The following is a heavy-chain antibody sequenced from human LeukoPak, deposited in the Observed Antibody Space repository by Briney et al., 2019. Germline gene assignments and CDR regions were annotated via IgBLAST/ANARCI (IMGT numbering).Heavy chain of an antibody. CDR3: AKDRAVAGFDY. V-gene: IGHV3-7*03. J-gene: IGHJ4*02. CDR2: IKQDGSEK. CDR1: GFTFSSYW. D-gene: IGHD6-19*01. Sequence: GGSLRLSCAASGFTFSSYWMSWVRQAPGKGLEWVANIKQDGSEKYYVDSVKGRFTISRDNAKNSLYLQMNSLRAEDTALYYCAKDRAVAGFDYWGQGTLVTVSS.